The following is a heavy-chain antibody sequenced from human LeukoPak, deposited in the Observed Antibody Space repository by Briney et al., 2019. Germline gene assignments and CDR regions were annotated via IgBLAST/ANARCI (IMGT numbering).Heavy chain of an antibody. V-gene: IGHV3-53*01. CDR2: IYSGGGT. Sequence: GGSLRLSCAASGLTVSSNYMSWVRQAPPKGLDWVSVIYSGGGTYYADSVKGRFTISRDNSKNTLYLQMNSLRAEDTAVYYCARRGDGYNLYYFDYWGQGTLVTVSS. CDR1: GLTVSSNY. CDR3: ARRGDGYNLYYFDY. D-gene: IGHD5-24*01. J-gene: IGHJ4*02.